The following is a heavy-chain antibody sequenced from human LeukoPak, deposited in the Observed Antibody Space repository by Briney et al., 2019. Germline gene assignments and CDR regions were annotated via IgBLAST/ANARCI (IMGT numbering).Heavy chain of an antibody. CDR3: ARGRSDYYLDS. J-gene: IGHJ4*02. CDR2: IYPDSGGT. Sequence: GASVKVSCKASGYTFTAYYMHWVRQAPGHGLEWMGWIYPDSGGTNYAQKFQGRVTMTRDTSISTAYMGLSRLTSDDTAVYYCARGRSDYYLDSWGQGTLVTVSS. D-gene: IGHD3-10*01. V-gene: IGHV1-2*02. CDR1: GYTFTAYY.